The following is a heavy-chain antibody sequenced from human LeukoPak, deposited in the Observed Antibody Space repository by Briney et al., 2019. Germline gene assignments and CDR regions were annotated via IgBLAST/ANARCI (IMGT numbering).Heavy chain of an antibody. CDR1: GYTFTGYY. CDR3: ARGPRIAVAGPYYFDY. D-gene: IGHD6-19*01. V-gene: IGHV1-2*02. CDR2: INPNSGGT. J-gene: IGHJ4*02. Sequence: ASVKVSCKASGYTFTGYYMHWVRQAPGQGLEWMGWINPNSGGTNYAQEFQGRVTMTRDTSISTAYMELSSLRSEDTAVYYCARGPRIAVAGPYYFDYWGQGTLVTVSS.